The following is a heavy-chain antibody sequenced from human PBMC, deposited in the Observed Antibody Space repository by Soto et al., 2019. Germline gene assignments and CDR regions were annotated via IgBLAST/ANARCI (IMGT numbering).Heavy chain of an antibody. V-gene: IGHV3-30-3*01. D-gene: IGHD4-4*01. CDR2: ISYTGANQ. CDR3: ARDAFLYSRGAYYDH. CDR1: GFTFSTYA. Sequence: VRLVESGGGAVQPGDSLRLSCDASGFTFSTYALHWVRQAPGKGLEWVAFISYTGANQYYADSVKGRFTVSRDNSKNIASLQMTRLIPEDSAVYYWARDAFLYSRGAYYDHWGQGTLVTVSS. J-gene: IGHJ4*02.